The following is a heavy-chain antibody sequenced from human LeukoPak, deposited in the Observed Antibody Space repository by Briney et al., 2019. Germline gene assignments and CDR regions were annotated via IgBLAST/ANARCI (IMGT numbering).Heavy chain of an antibody. V-gene: IGHV3-48*02. CDR2: ISSSSSTI. Sequence: GGSLRLSCAASGFTFSSYGMNWVRQAPGKGLEWVSYISSSSSTIYYADSVKGRFTISRDNAKNSLYLQMNSLRDEDTAVYYCARSPPTYYYDSSGYYGYGMDVWGQGTTVTVSS. CDR3: ARSPPTYYYDSSGYYGYGMDV. J-gene: IGHJ6*02. D-gene: IGHD3-22*01. CDR1: GFTFSSYG.